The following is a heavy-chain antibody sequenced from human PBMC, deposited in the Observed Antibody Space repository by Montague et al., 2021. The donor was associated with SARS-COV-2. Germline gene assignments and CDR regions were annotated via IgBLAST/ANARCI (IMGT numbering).Heavy chain of an antibody. Sequence: SETLSLTCVVSGDSISTDNWWTWVRLPPGKGLEWIGSIYYSGSTYYNPSLKSRVTISVDTSKNQFSLKLSSVTAADTAVYYCARDGSLRFEILIGPRHYYYGMDVGGQGTTVTVSS. D-gene: IGHD3-9*01. CDR1: GDSISTDNW. CDR2: IYYSGST. V-gene: IGHV4-4*02. J-gene: IGHJ6*02. CDR3: ARDGSLRFEILIGPRHYYYGMDV.